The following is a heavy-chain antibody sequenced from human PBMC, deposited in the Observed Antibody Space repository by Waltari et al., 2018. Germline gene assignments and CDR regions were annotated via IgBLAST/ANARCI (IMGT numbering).Heavy chain of an antibody. V-gene: IGHV1-2*06. CDR1: GYTFTGYY. CDR3: ARDVTGTTYNWFDP. D-gene: IGHD1-7*01. CDR2: INPNRGGT. Sequence: QVQLVQSGAEVKKPGASVKVSCKASGYTFTGYYMHWVRQAPGQGLEGMGRINPNRGGTNYAQKFQGRVTMTRDTSISTAYMELSRLRSDDTAVYYCARDVTGTTYNWFDPWGQGTLVTVSS. J-gene: IGHJ5*02.